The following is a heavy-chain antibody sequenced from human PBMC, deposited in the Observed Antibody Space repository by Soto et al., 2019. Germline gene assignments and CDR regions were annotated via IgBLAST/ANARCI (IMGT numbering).Heavy chain of an antibody. J-gene: IGHJ4*02. CDR2: ISGSGGST. D-gene: IGHD3-22*01. CDR1: GFTFSSYA. CDR3: AKDEGDYYDSSGYPKLDDY. Sequence: PGGSLRLSCAASGFTFSSYAMSWVRQAPGKGLEWVSAISGSGGSTYYADSVKGRFTISRDNSKNTLYLQMSSLRAEDTAVYYCAKDEGDYYDSSGYPKLDDYWGQGTLVTVSS. V-gene: IGHV3-23*01.